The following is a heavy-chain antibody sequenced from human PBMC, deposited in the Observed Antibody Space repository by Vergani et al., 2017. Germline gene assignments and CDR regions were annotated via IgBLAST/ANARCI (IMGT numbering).Heavy chain of an antibody. J-gene: IGHJ6*02. V-gene: IGHV4-34*01. Sequence: QVQLQQWGAGLLKPSETLSLTCAVYGGSFSGYYWSWIRQPPGKGLEWIREINHSGSTNYNPSLKSRVTISLDTSKNQFSLKLSSVTAADTAVYYCVRAPHRYGMDVWGQGTTVTVSS. CDR3: VRAPHRYGMDV. CDR1: GGSFSGYY. CDR2: INHSGST.